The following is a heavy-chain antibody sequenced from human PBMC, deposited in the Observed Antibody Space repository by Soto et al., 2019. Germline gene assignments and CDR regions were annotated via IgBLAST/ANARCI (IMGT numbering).Heavy chain of an antibody. D-gene: IGHD1-7*01. V-gene: IGHV4-4*02. CDR2: IYRTGST. CDR1: GASFTSNDW. Sequence: AETLSLTCAVSGASFTSNDWWTWVRQPPGRGLEWIGEIYRTGSTNYNPSLKSRVTISLDKSENQFSLKVTSLTAADTAVYYCASRDPGTSVDYWGQGTLVTVSS. J-gene: IGHJ4*02. CDR3: ASRDPGTSVDY.